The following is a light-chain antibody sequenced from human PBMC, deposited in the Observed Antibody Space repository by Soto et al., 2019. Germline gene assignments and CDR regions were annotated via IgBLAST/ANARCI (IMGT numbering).Light chain of an antibody. Sequence: QSALTQPASVSGSRGQSITISCTGTSSDVGGYNYVSWYQQHPGKAPKLMIYDVSNRPSGVSNRFSGSKSGNTASLTISGLQAEDEADSYCSSYTSSSTLLFGGGTKLTVL. CDR3: SSYTSSSTLL. CDR2: DVS. V-gene: IGLV2-14*01. J-gene: IGLJ2*01. CDR1: SSDVGGYNY.